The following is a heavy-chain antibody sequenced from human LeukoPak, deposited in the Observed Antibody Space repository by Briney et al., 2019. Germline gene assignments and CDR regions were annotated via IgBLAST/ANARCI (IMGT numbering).Heavy chain of an antibody. D-gene: IGHD6-19*01. CDR2: IKQDGSEK. V-gene: IGHV3-7*03. Sequence: GWSLRLSCAAAGFTFSSGWMSWVRQAPGKGVEWVANIKQDGSEKYYEDSVKGRFTISIDNAKNSLYLQMNSLRAEDTALYYCAKDGGLYSSGWYADYWGQRSLVTVSS. J-gene: IGHJ4*02. CDR1: GFTFSSGW. CDR3: AKDGGLYSSGWYADY.